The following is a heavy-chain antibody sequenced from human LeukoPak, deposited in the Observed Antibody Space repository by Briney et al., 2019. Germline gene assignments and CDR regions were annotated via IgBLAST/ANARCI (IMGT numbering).Heavy chain of an antibody. Sequence: SETLSLTCSVSGGSISGYYWSWIRQPPGKGLEWIGYIDYSGSANYNPSLRSRVTISEDISLKLSSVTAADTAVYYCARSLGLRFLEWPNWFDFWGQGTLVTVSS. CDR2: IDYSGSA. D-gene: IGHD3-3*01. CDR1: GGSISGYY. J-gene: IGHJ5*01. V-gene: IGHV4-59*01. CDR3: ARSLGLRFLEWPNWFDF.